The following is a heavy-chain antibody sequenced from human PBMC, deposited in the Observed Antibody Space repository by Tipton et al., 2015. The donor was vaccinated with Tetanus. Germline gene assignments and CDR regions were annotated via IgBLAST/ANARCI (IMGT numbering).Heavy chain of an antibody. CDR1: GGSMSNNY. CDR3: ARDPGIASAGLWFDP. Sequence: TLSLTCTVSGGSMSNNYWSWIRQPLGKGLEWIAYIFHSGSTNYSPSLKSRVAISMDTSKNQISLKLSSVTAADTAVYYCARDPGIASAGLWFDPWGQGTLVTVSS. J-gene: IGHJ5*02. V-gene: IGHV4-59*01. D-gene: IGHD6-13*01. CDR2: IFHSGST.